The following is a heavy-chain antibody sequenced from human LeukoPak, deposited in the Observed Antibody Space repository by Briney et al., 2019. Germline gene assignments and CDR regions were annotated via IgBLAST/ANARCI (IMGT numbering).Heavy chain of an antibody. CDR2: ISGSGGST. Sequence: QTGGSLRLSCAASGFTFSSYGMTWVRQAPGKGLEWVSAISGSGGSTYYADSVKGRFTISRDNSKNTLYLQMNSLRAEDTAVYYCAKSTYYYDSSGYQTNWGQGTLVTVSS. CDR1: GFTFSSYG. CDR3: AKSTYYYDSSGYQTN. J-gene: IGHJ4*02. V-gene: IGHV3-23*01. D-gene: IGHD3-22*01.